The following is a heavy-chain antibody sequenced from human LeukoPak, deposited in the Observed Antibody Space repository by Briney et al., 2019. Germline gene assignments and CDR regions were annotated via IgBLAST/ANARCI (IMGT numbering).Heavy chain of an antibody. CDR3: AGGWEPYDYFFDP. CDR1: GYTFTNYG. CDR2: MNPNSGNT. V-gene: IGHV1-8*02. Sequence: GASVKVSCKASGYTFTNYGINWVRQTTGQGLEWMGWMNPNSGNTDYAQNFQGRVTMTTDTSISTAYMELSGLRSEDTAIYYCAGGWEPYDYFFDPWGQGTLVIVSS. J-gene: IGHJ5*02. D-gene: IGHD5-12*01.